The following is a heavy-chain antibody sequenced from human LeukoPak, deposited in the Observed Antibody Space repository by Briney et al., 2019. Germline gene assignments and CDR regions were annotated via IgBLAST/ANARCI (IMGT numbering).Heavy chain of an antibody. J-gene: IGHJ4*02. CDR3: ARDQRNSGSYRFEY. CDR1: GYTFSGYG. D-gene: IGHD1-26*01. V-gene: IGHV1-18*01. CDR2: ITGNNGNT. Sequence: ASVKVSCTTSGYTFSGYGITWVRQAPGQGLEWMGWITGNNGNTNYAPSLQGRVTMTTDTSTSTAYMELTSLRSGDTAVYYCARDQRNSGSYRFEYWGQGTLVTVSS.